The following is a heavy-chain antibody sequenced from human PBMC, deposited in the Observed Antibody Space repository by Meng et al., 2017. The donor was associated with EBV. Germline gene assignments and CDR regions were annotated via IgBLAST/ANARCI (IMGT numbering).Heavy chain of an antibody. D-gene: IGHD6-19*01. CDR3: ARVGIAVAGTGDY. J-gene: IGHJ4*02. CDR1: GYTFTGYY. Sequence: QVRVVQLGGEVKKPGASGKPSCKASGYTFTGYYMHWVRQAPGQGLKWMGRINPNSGGTNYAQKFQGRVTMTRDTSISTAYMELSRLRSDDTAVYYCARVGIAVAGTGDYWGQGTLVTVSS. V-gene: IGHV1-2*06. CDR2: INPNSGGT.